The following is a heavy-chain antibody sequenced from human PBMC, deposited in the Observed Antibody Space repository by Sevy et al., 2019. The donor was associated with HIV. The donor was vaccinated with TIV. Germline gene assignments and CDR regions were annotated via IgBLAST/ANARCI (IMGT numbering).Heavy chain of an antibody. V-gene: IGHV3-7*04. J-gene: IGHJ3*01. CDR2: IREDGSEK. CDR3: ARGIYAFDF. CDR1: GVTFNSYW. Sequence: GGSLRLSCAASGVTFNSYWMTWVRQAPGKGLEWVANIREDGSEKYYVDSVRGRFSISRDNARRSLYLQMSSLRVEDTAMYFCARGIYAFDFWGPRTMVTVSS.